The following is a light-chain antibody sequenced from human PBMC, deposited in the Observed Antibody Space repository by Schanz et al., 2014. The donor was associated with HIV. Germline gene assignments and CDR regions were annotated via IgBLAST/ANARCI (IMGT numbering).Light chain of an antibody. CDR1: XXXXXXXXX. CDR3: SSFAGSNIPWV. J-gene: IGLJ3*02. V-gene: IGLV1-40*01. Sequence: QSVLTQPPSVSGAPGQWVTVSXXXXXXXXXXXXXXXXYQQLPGTAPKLLIYGDNNRPSGVPDRFSGSKSGSTASLTVSGLQPEDEADYYCSSFAGSNIPWVFRGGTKLTVL. CDR2: GDN.